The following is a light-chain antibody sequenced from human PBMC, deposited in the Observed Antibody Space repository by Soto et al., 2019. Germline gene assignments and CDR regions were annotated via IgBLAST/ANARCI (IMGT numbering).Light chain of an antibody. CDR2: EVT. CDR3: SSYAGSDNFRV. Sequence: QSALPQPPSASGSPGQSVTISCTGTSSDVGAYNYVSWYQQHPGKAPKLIIYEVTKRPSGVPDRFSGSKSGNTASLTVSGLQAEDEADYYCSSYAGSDNFRVFGTGTKVTVL. J-gene: IGLJ1*01. CDR1: SSDVGAYNY. V-gene: IGLV2-8*01.